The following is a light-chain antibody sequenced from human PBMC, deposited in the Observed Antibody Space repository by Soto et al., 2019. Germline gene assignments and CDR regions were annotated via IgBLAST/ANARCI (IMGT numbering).Light chain of an antibody. CDR1: QNIRSW. Sequence: DIQMTQSPSTLSTSVGDRVTITCRASQNIRSWLAWYQQKPGKAPKLLIYDASSLKSVVPSRFSGSGSGTEFTLTITSLEPDDFATYYCQQYNSYSWAFGQGTKVDIK. J-gene: IGKJ1*01. CDR3: QQYNSYSWA. CDR2: DAS. V-gene: IGKV1-5*03.